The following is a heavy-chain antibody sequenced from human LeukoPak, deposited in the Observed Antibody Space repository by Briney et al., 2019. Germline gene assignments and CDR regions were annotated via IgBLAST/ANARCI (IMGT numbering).Heavy chain of an antibody. CDR2: IIPIFGTA. V-gene: IGHV1-69*05. Sequence: GASVKVSCKASGGTFSSYAISWVRQAPGQGLEWMGGIIPIFGTANYAQKFQGRVTITTDESTSTAYMELSSLRSDDTAVYYCARVSIKWLPDDYWGQGTLVTVSS. CDR3: ARVSIKWLPDDY. J-gene: IGHJ4*02. D-gene: IGHD5-18*01. CDR1: GGTFSSYA.